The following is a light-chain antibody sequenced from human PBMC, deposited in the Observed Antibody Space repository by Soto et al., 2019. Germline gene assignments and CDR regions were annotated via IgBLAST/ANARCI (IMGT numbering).Light chain of an antibody. CDR2: AAS. V-gene: IGKV3-15*01. CDR3: QQYNNWPPWT. Sequence: EIVMTQSPATLSVSPGERATLSCRASQSVGGNLAWYQQKPGQPPRLLIYAASSRPTGIPARFSGSGSGTEFTLTISSLQSEDFAVYYCQQYNNWPPWTFGQGTKVAIK. CDR1: QSVGGN. J-gene: IGKJ1*01.